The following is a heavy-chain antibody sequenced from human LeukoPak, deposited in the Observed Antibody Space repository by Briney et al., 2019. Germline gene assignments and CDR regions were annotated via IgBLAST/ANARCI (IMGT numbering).Heavy chain of an antibody. J-gene: IGHJ4*02. D-gene: IGHD5-12*01. CDR3: ARDRSGYDSGGDY. Sequence: ASVKVSCKASGGTFSSYAISWVRQAPGQGLEWMGRIIPILGIANYAQKLKGRVTITADKSTSTAYMELSSLRSEDTAVYYCARDRSGYDSGGDYWGQGTLVTVSS. V-gene: IGHV1-69*04. CDR1: GGTFSSYA. CDR2: IIPILGIA.